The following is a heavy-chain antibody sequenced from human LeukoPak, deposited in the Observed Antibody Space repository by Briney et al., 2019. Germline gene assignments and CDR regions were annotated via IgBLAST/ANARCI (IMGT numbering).Heavy chain of an antibody. Sequence: ASVKVSCKASGYTFINYGLSWVRQAPGQGLEWMGWISPYNGNTHYAQKLQDRLTMTTDTSTSTAYMELRSLRSDDTAVYYCASWFRPGHIVVVPAAIGSGAFDIWGQGTMVTVSS. D-gene: IGHD2-2*02. CDR2: ISPYNGNT. CDR1: GYTFINYG. V-gene: IGHV1-18*01. J-gene: IGHJ3*02. CDR3: ASWFRPGHIVVVPAAIGSGAFDI.